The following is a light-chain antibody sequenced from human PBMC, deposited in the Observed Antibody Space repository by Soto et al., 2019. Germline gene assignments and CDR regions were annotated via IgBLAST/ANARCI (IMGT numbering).Light chain of an antibody. J-gene: IGKJ2*01. V-gene: IGKV3-20*01. CDR2: GAS. Sequence: EIVLTQSPGTLSLSPGERATLSCRASQSVSSSYLAWYQQKPGQAPRLLIYGASSRATGIPDRFSGSGSGPDFTLTISILEPEDFAVYYCQQYYTFGQGTKLEIK. CDR3: QQYYT. CDR1: QSVSSSY.